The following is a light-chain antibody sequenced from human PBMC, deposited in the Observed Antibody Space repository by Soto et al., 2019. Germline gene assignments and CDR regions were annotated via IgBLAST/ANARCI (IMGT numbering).Light chain of an antibody. CDR2: KAS. V-gene: IGKV1-5*03. CDR3: QQYNSGCT. CDR1: QSISSW. Sequence: DIQMTQSPSTLSASVGDRVTITCRASQSISSWLAWYQQKPGKAPKLLIYKASSLESGVPSRFSGSGSGTEFTLTISSLQPDYFATYYCQQYNSGCTFGQGTKVEIK. J-gene: IGKJ1*01.